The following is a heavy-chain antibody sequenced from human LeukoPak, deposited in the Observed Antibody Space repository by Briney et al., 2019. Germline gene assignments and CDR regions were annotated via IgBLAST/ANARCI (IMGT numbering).Heavy chain of an antibody. V-gene: IGHV4-59*01. Sequence: SETLSLTCTVSTGYSDRYYWTWIRQPPGKGLEWMGYVYYDGTTYYSPSLKSRVSISLDTSKSQFSLRLRSVTAADTAIYYCTRASWGYAFDIWGQGTTVTVSS. CDR3: TRASWGYAFDI. CDR2: VYYDGTT. D-gene: IGHD7-27*01. J-gene: IGHJ3*02. CDR1: TGYSDRYY.